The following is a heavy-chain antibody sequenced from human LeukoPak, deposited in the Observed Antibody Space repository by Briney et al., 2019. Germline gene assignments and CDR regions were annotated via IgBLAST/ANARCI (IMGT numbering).Heavy chain of an antibody. CDR1: GGSISSSSYY. CDR3: ARDSMIVDWYFDL. D-gene: IGHD3-22*01. CDR2: IYTSGST. V-gene: IGHV4-61*02. J-gene: IGHJ2*01. Sequence: SETLSLTCTVSGGSISSSSYYWSWIRQPAGKGLEWIGRIYTSGSTNYNPSLKSRVTMSVDTSKNQFSLSLTSVTAADTAVYYCARDSMIVDWYFDLWGRGTLVTVSS.